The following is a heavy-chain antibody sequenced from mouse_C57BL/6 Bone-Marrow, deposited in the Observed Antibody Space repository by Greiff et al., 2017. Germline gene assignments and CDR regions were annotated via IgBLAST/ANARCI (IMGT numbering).Heavy chain of an antibody. CDR1: GFTFSSYG. CDR2: ISSGGSYT. V-gene: IGHV5-6*01. D-gene: IGHD1-1*01. CDR3: ARHRYYYGSSYDY. J-gene: IGHJ2*01. Sequence: EVQVVESGGDLVKPGGSLKLSCAASGFTFSSYGMSWVRQTPDKRLEWVATISSGGSYTYYPDSVKGRFTISRDNAKNTLYLQMSSPKSEDTAMYYCARHRYYYGSSYDYWGQGTTLTVSS.